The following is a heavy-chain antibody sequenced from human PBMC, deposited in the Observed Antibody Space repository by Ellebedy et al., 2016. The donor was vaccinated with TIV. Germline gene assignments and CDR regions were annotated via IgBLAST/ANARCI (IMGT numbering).Heavy chain of an antibody. CDR1: GFTFSSYT. J-gene: IGHJ6*02. CDR3: AKDHGPETGTQYAYFYGMDV. V-gene: IGHV3-21*04. Sequence: GESLKISCAASGFTFSSYTMNWVRQSPGKGLEWVSSIRSTGSDKYYADSVKGRFTISRDNSKNTLFLQMNGLRAEDTAVYYCAKDHGPETGTQYAYFYGMDVWGQGTTVTVSS. CDR2: IRSTGSDK. D-gene: IGHD3-9*01.